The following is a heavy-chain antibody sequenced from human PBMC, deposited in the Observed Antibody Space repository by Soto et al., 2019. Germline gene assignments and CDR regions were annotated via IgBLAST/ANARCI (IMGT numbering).Heavy chain of an antibody. CDR1: GFTFSSYG. V-gene: IGHV3-33*08. D-gene: IGHD6-13*01. Sequence: GESLKISCAASGFTFSSYGMHWVRQAPGKGLEWVAVIWYDGSNKYYADSVKGRFTISRDNSKNTLYLQMNSLRAEDTAVYYCARGGYSSSWYFDYWGQGTLVTVSS. CDR3: ARGGYSSSWYFDY. CDR2: IWYDGSNK. J-gene: IGHJ4*02.